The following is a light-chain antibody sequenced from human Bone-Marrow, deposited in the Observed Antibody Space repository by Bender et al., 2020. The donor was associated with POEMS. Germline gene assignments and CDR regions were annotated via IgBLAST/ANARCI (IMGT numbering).Light chain of an antibody. CDR1: KLGEKF. J-gene: IGLJ3*02. V-gene: IGLV3-1*01. CDR2: QDN. Sequence: SYELTQPPSVSVSPGQAANITCSGDKLGEKFASWYQQKPGQSPILVIYQDNKRPSGVPDRFSGSKSGNTASLTVSGLQTEDEADYYCSSYEGSNDVVVFGGGTKLTVL. CDR3: SSYEGSNDVVV.